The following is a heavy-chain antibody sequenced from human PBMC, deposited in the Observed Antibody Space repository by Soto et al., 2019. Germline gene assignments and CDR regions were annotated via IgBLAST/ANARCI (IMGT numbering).Heavy chain of an antibody. D-gene: IGHD3-3*01. CDR3: ATDFWTAFW. V-gene: IGHV3-48*03. Sequence: PGGSLRLSCAASGFTFSSNEMNWVRQAPGRGLEWVSYISGSSSMIYYADSVKGRFTISRDNAKNSLYLQMNSLRAEDTAVYYCATDFWTAFWWGQGTLVTVSS. CDR1: GFTFSSNE. J-gene: IGHJ4*02. CDR2: ISGSSSMI.